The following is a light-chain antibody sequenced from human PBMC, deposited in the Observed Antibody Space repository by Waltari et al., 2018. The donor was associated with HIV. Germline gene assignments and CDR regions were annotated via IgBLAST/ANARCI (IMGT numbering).Light chain of an antibody. CDR1: QSVTRSY. V-gene: IGKV3-20*01. CDR3: HQYDSSSWT. CDR2: DAS. J-gene: IGKJ1*01. Sequence: IVLTQSQGTLPLSPGVRVPSSCRASQSVTRSYLAWYQQKPCQAPRLLIYDASSSATGIPDRFSGSGSGTDFTPTISRLEPEDFAGYYFHQYDSSSWTFGQGTKVEIK.